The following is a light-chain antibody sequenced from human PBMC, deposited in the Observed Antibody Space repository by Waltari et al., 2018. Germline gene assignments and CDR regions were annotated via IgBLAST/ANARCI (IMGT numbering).Light chain of an antibody. CDR1: QSVSVY. Sequence: EIVLTQSPATLSLSPGERATLSCRASQSVSVYLAWYQQKPGQAPRLLLFDAYSRATGIPARFSGSGSGTDFTLTISSLEPEDFAVYYCQQRSNGLTFGGGTRVEIK. V-gene: IGKV3-11*01. J-gene: IGKJ4*01. CDR2: DAY. CDR3: QQRSNGLT.